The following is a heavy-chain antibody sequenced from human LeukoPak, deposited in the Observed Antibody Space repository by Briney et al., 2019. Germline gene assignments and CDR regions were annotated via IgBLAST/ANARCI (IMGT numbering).Heavy chain of an antibody. V-gene: IGHV3-23*01. CDR2: ISGSGGNT. CDR1: GFTFSSYA. Sequence: GGSLRLSYAASGFTFSSYAMSWVRQAPGKGLEWVSAISGSGGNTYYADSVKGRFTISRDNSKNILYLQMNSLRAEDTAVYHCAKGKSILYDPWGQGTLVTVTS. CDR3: AKGKSILYDP. J-gene: IGHJ5*02.